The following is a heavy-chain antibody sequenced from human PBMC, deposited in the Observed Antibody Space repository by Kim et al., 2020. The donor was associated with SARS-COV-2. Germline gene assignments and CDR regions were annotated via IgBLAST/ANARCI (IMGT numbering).Heavy chain of an antibody. CDR3: SGGTIVVFPAPLPYNHDY. CDR1: GGSISSYY. V-gene: IGHV4-59*01. J-gene: IGHJ4*01. Sequence: SETLSLTCTVSGGSISSYYWSWIRQPPGKGLEWIGHIYYSGSTNYNPSLKSRVTISVDTSKNQFSLKLSSVTSPDTAVYYCSGGTIVVFPAPLPYNHDY. D-gene: IGHD2-2*01. CDR2: IYYSGST.